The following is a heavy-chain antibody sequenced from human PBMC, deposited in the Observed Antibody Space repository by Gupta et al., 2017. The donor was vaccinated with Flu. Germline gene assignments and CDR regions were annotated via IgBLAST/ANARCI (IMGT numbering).Heavy chain of an antibody. CDR3: ANALKNARHTFNF. D-gene: IGHD2-2*01. J-gene: IGHJ4*02. V-gene: IGHV3-30*04. CDR1: GFSFNDYA. CDR2: VSYDGTAS. Sequence: QVQLVESLGCEVGPGMSVRLSCGTSGFSFNDYAIRCVRQAPGTEMEWLAIVSYDGTASYYAGAERGRFTVSRDNTKNLVYLQMDRRGHGDTATYCCANALKNARHTFNFWGQGTKVTVSS.